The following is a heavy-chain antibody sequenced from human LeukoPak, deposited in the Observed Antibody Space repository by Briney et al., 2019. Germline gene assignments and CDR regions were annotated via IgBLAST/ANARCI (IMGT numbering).Heavy chain of an antibody. CDR2: INHNGNVN. V-gene: IGHV3-7*03. CDR1: GFTFSNYW. J-gene: IGHJ6*02. D-gene: IGHD3-16*01. CDR3: ARGGGLDV. Sequence: GGSLRLSCAASGFTFSNYWMHWARQAPGKGLEWVASINHNGNVNYYVDSVKGRFTISRDNAKNSLYLQMSNLRAEDTAVYFCARGGGLDVWGQGTTVTVSS.